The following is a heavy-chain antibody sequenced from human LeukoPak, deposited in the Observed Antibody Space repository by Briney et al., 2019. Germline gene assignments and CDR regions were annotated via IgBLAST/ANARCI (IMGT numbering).Heavy chain of an antibody. Sequence: SETLSLTCTVSGGSVSSHFWSWIRQPPGKGLEWIVYIYNSGITNYNPSLKSRVTMSVDTSKNQYSLMLRSVTAADTAVYYCARDHLPAGAPGYYMDVGGKGTTVTVSS. V-gene: IGHV4-59*02. J-gene: IGHJ6*03. CDR3: ARDHLPAGAPGYYMDV. CDR2: IYNSGIT. D-gene: IGHD4/OR15-4a*01. CDR1: GGSVSSHF.